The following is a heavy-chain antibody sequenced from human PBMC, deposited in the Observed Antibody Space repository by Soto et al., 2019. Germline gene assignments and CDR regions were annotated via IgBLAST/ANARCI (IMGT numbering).Heavy chain of an antibody. CDR2: IYYSGST. D-gene: IGHD6-19*01. Sequence: SETLSLTCTVSGGSISSYYWSWIRQPPGKGLEWIGYIYYSGSTNYNPSPKSRVTISVDTSKNQFSLKLSSVTAADTAVYYCARSAGYSSGWYSVYWGQGTLVTVSS. CDR1: GGSISSYY. V-gene: IGHV4-59*08. CDR3: ARSAGYSSGWYSVY. J-gene: IGHJ4*02.